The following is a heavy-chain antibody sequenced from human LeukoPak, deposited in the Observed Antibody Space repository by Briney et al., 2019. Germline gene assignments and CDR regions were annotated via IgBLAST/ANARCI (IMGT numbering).Heavy chain of an antibody. J-gene: IGHJ6*02. CDR2: IYTSGST. V-gene: IGHV4-4*07. Sequence: SETLSLTCTVSGGSISSYYWSWIRQPAGKGLGWIGRIYTSGSTNYNPSLKSRVTMSVDTSKNQFSLKLSSVTAADTAVYYCAREPGFYYYYGMDVWGQGTTVTVSS. D-gene: IGHD1-14*01. CDR1: GGSISSYY. CDR3: AREPGFYYYYGMDV.